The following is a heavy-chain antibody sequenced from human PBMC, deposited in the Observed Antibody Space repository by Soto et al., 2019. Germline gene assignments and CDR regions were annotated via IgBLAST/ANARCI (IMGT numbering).Heavy chain of an antibody. CDR1: GFTFSSYS. D-gene: IGHD3-3*01. Sequence: EVQLVESGGGLVKPGGSLRLSCAASGFTFSSYSMNWVRQAPGKGLEWVSSISSSSSYIYYADSVKGRFTISRDNAKNSLYLQMNSLRAEDTAVYYCARGFDFWSGYFSPMDVWGQGTTVTVSS. V-gene: IGHV3-21*01. CDR2: ISSSSSYI. J-gene: IGHJ6*02. CDR3: ARGFDFWSGYFSPMDV.